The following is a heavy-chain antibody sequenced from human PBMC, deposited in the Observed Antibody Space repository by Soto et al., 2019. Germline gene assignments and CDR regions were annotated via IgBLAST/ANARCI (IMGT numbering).Heavy chain of an antibody. CDR3: ASDYYYDSPPVGYFDY. Sequence: GVSLRLPCAASGLTFRSYGMHWVRQPPGKGLEWVAVIGYDGSNKYYADSVKGRFTISRDNSKNTLYLQMNSLRAEHTGVYYCASDYYYDSPPVGYFDYWSQGTLVIVSS. CDR2: IGYDGSNK. J-gene: IGHJ4*02. CDR1: GLTFRSYG. V-gene: IGHV3-33*01. D-gene: IGHD3-22*01.